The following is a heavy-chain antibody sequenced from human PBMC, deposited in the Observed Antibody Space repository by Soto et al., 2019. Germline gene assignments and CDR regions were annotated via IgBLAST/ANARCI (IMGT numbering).Heavy chain of an antibody. D-gene: IGHD3-10*01. V-gene: IGHV3-74*01. CDR3: ARVFGSGSYYYYGMDV. CDR2: INSDGSST. Sequence: GGSLRLSCAASGFTFSSYWMHWVRQAPGKGLVWVSRINSDGSSTSYADSVKGRFTISRDNAKNTLYLQMNSLRAGDTAVYYCARVFGSGSYYYYGMDVWGQGTTVTVSS. CDR1: GFTFSSYW. J-gene: IGHJ6*02.